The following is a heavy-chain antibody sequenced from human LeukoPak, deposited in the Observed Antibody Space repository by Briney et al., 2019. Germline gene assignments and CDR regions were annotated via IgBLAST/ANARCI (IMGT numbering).Heavy chain of an antibody. V-gene: IGHV4-34*01. CDR2: INHSGST. CDR3: ARVITFGGVIVGPNWFDP. D-gene: IGHD3-16*02. J-gene: IGHJ5*02. CDR1: GGSFSGYY. Sequence: PSETLSLTCAVYGGSFSGYYWSWIRQPPGKGLEWIGEINHSGSTNYNPSLKSRVTISVDTSKNQFSLKLSSVTAADTAVYYCARVITFGGVIVGPNWFDPWGQGTLVTVSS.